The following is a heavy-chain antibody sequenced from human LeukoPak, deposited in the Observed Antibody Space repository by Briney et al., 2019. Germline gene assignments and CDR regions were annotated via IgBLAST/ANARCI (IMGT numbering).Heavy chain of an antibody. CDR2: IKQDGSEK. D-gene: IGHD3-22*01. J-gene: IGHJ4*02. CDR3: ARVGNYYDSSGYYLSFDY. CDR1: GFTFSSYW. Sequence: PGGSLRLSCAASGFTFSSYWMSWVRQAPGKGLEWVANIKQDGSEKYYVDSVKGRFTISRDNAKNSLYLQMNSLRAEDTAVYYCARVGNYYDSSGYYLSFDYWGQGTLATVSS. V-gene: IGHV3-7*03.